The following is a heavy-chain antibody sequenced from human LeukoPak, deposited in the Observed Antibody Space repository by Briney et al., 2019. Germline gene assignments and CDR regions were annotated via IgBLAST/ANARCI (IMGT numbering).Heavy chain of an antibody. CDR3: ARAATDYYDSSGYYPPLGWAFDI. V-gene: IGHV1-18*01. D-gene: IGHD3-22*01. J-gene: IGHJ3*02. CDR2: ISAYNGNT. Sequence: ASVKVSCKASGYTFTSYGISWVRQAPGQGLEWMGWISAYNGNTNYAQKLQGRVTMTTDTSTSTAYMELRSLRSEDTAVYYCARAATDYYDSSGYYPPLGWAFDIWGQGTMVTVSS. CDR1: GYTFTSYG.